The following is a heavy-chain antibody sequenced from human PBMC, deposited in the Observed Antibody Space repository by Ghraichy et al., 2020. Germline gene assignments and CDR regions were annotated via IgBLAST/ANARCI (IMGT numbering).Heavy chain of an antibody. J-gene: IGHJ3*02. D-gene: IGHD1-26*01. CDR3: ARQPVSGTFPFEAFEI. CDR1: GGSISSDFYY. V-gene: IGHV4-39*01. Sequence: SQTLSLTCTVSGGSISSDFYYGGWIRQPPGKGLGWSGSLYYSGSAYYKSSLKSRVTISVDTSKNQSSLQVNSATAADTARYFCARQPVSGTFPFEAFEIWGPGAVVTVSP. CDR2: LYYSGSA.